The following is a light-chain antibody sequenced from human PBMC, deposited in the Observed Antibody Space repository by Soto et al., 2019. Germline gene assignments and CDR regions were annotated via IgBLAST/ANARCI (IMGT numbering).Light chain of an antibody. CDR2: EVS. CDR1: SSDVGGYNF. J-gene: IGLJ1*01. V-gene: IGLV2-14*03. Sequence: QSVLTQPPSVSGAPGQRVTISCTGTSSDVGGYNFVSWYQQHPGKAPKLMIFEVSHRPSGVSDRFSGSKSGNTASLTISGLQAEDEADYYCSSYTSSITYVFGTGTKLTVL. CDR3: SSYTSSITYV.